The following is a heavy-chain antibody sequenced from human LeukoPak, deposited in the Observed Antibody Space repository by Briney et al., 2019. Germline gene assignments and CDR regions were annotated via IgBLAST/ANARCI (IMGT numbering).Heavy chain of an antibody. Sequence: GESLKISCKGSGYSFTSYCIGWVRQMPGKGLEWMGIIYPGDSDTRYSPSFQGQVTISADKSISTAYLQWSSLKASDTAMYYCARLIGNYGDLNWFDPWGQGTLVTVSS. D-gene: IGHD4-17*01. V-gene: IGHV5-51*01. J-gene: IGHJ5*02. CDR1: GYSFTSYC. CDR3: ARLIGNYGDLNWFDP. CDR2: IYPGDSDT.